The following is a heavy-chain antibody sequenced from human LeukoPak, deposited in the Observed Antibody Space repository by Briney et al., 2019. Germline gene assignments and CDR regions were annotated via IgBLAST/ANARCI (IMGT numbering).Heavy chain of an antibody. V-gene: IGHV4-59*08. J-gene: IGHJ3*01. Sequence: SETLSLTCTVSGGSLSSSYWSWIRQPPGGGLEWIGYSYYTGNTNYSPSLKSRVTISFATSKNQFSLKLRSVTATDTAVCYCARRAYNRGLYDLGAFDLWGQGTMVTVSS. CDR2: SYYTGNT. CDR3: ARRAYNRGLYDLGAFDL. CDR1: GGSLSSSY. D-gene: IGHD1-20*01.